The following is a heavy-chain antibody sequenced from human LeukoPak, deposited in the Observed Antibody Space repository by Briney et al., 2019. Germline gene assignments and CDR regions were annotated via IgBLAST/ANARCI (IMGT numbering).Heavy chain of an antibody. CDR3: ARLRGSSSWYYYYYGMDV. CDR1: GGSFSGYY. J-gene: IGHJ6*02. V-gene: IGHV4-34*01. D-gene: IGHD6-13*01. Sequence: SETLSLTCAVSGGSFSGYYWSWIRQPPGKGLEWIGEINHSGSTNYNPSLKSRVTISVDTSKNQFSLKLSSVTAADTAVYYCARLRGSSSWYYYYYGMDVWGQGTTVTVSS. CDR2: INHSGST.